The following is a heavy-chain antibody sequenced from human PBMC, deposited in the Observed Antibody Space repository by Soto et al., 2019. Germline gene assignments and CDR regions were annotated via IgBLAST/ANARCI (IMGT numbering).Heavy chain of an antibody. V-gene: IGHV3-7*04. Sequence: EVQLVESGGGLVQPGGSLRLSCAASGFTFGTYWMTWVRQPPGKGLECVADIKPDGSERYYVDSVKGRFTISRDNAKNSLYLHMNSLRADDTAVYYCATDLNWEQYWGQGTLVTVSS. CDR2: IKPDGSER. CDR3: ATDLNWEQY. CDR1: GFTFGTYW. J-gene: IGHJ4*02. D-gene: IGHD7-27*01.